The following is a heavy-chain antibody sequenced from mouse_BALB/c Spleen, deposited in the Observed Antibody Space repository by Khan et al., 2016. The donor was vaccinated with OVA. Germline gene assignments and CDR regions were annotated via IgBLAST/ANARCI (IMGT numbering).Heavy chain of an antibody. CDR3: ARRTTEYALDY. V-gene: IGHV1-4*01. CDR2: INPRSGYT. J-gene: IGHJ4*01. D-gene: IGHD2-14*01. CDR1: GYTFTSHT. Sequence: QVQLKQSGAELARPGASVKMSCKASGYTFTSHTMHWVKQRPGQGLEWIGYINPRSGYTQYNQKFNDKATLTADISSSTAYMQLSRLTSEDSAVYYCARRTTEYALDYWGQGTSVTVSS.